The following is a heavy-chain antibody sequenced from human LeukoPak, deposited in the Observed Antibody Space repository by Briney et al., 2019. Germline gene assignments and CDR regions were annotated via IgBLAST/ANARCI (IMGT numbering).Heavy chain of an antibody. Sequence: SETLSLTCTVSGGSISSHYWSWIRQPPGKELEWIGYIYYSGSTNYNPSLKSRVTISVDTSKNQFSLKLSSVTAADTAVYYCARGLSGYPYYYYYYYMDVWGKGTTVTVSS. CDR3: ARGLSGYPYYYYYYYMDV. D-gene: IGHD3-22*01. J-gene: IGHJ6*03. CDR1: GGSISSHY. V-gene: IGHV4-59*11. CDR2: IYYSGST.